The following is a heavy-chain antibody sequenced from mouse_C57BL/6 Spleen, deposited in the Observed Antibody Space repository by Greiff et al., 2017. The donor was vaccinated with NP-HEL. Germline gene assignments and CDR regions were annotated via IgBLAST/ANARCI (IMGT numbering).Heavy chain of an antibody. D-gene: IGHD3-2*02. Sequence: VQLQQSGPELVKPGASVKISCKASGYAFSSSWMNWVKQRPGKGLEWIGRIYPGDGDTNYNGKFKGKATLTADKSSSTAYMQLSSLTSEDSAVYFCARGSSGYGYAMDYWGQGTSVTVSS. CDR1: GYAFSSSW. J-gene: IGHJ4*01. CDR2: IYPGDGDT. CDR3: ARGSSGYGYAMDY. V-gene: IGHV1-82*01.